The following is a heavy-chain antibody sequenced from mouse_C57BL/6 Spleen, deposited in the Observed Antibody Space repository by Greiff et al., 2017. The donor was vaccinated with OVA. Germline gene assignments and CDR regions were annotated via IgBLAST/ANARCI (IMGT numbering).Heavy chain of an antibody. J-gene: IGHJ2*01. Sequence: EVMLVESGGDLVKPGGSLKLSCAASGFTFSSYGMSWVRQTPDKRLEWVATISSGGSYTYYPDSVKGRFTISRDNAKNTLYLQMSSLKSEDTAMYYCARHTTTVVAQYYFDYWGQGTTLTVSS. V-gene: IGHV5-6*01. D-gene: IGHD1-1*01. CDR1: GFTFSSYG. CDR3: ARHTTTVVAQYYFDY. CDR2: ISSGGSYT.